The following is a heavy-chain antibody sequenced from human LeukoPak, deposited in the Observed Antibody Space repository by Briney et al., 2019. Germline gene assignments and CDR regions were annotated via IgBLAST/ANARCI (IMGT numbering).Heavy chain of an antibody. V-gene: IGHV4-4*07. D-gene: IGHD2-15*01. Sequence: SETLSLTCTVSGGSISSYYWSWIRQPAGKGLEWIERIYTSGSTNYNPSLKSRATMSVDTSKNQFSLKLSSVTAADTAVYYCARDQEDTASGVYYYYMDVWGKGTTVTVSS. CDR1: GGSISSYY. CDR2: IYTSGST. J-gene: IGHJ6*03. CDR3: ARDQEDTASGVYYYYMDV.